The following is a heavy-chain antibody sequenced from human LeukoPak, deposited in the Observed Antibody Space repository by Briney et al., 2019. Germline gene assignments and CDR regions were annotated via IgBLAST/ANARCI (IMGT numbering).Heavy chain of an antibody. CDR2: INHSGST. CDR3: AREEFGSSWYGGLDY. D-gene: IGHD6-13*01. V-gene: IGHV4-34*01. J-gene: IGHJ4*02. Sequence: SETLSLTCAVYGGSFSGYYWSWIRQPPGKGLEWIGEINHSGSTNYNPSLKSRVTISVDTSKNQFSLKLSSVTAADTAVYYCAREEFGSSWYGGLDYWGQGTLVTVSS. CDR1: GGSFSGYY.